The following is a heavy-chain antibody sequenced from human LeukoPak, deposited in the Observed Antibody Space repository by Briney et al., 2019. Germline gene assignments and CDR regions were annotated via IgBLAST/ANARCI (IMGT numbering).Heavy chain of an antibody. CDR1: GSTFTGYW. Sequence: PGGSLRLSCVASGSTFTGYWMHWVRQAPGKGLVWVSRINSDGSSTNYADSVKGRFTISRDNAKNTLCLQMNSLRAEDTAVYYCAMGPYYYDSSGYYYWGQGTLVTVSS. V-gene: IGHV3-74*01. CDR2: INSDGSST. CDR3: AMGPYYYDSSGYYY. D-gene: IGHD3-22*01. J-gene: IGHJ4*02.